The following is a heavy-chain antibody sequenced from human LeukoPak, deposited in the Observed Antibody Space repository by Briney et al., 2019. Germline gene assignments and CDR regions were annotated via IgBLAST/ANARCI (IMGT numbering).Heavy chain of an antibody. CDR2: INPNSGGT. CDR1: GYTFTGYY. CDR3: ARDGEVSNYDDFDY. D-gene: IGHD4-11*01. Sequence: ASVKVSCKASGYTFTGYYMHWVRQAPGQGLERMGWINPNSGGTNYAQKFQGRVTMTRDTSISTAYMELSRLRSDDTAVYYCARDGEVSNYDDFDYWGQGTLVTVSS. V-gene: IGHV1-2*02. J-gene: IGHJ4*02.